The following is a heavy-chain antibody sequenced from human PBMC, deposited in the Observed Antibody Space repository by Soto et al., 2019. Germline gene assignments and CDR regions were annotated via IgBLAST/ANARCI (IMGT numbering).Heavy chain of an antibody. D-gene: IGHD6-19*01. J-gene: IGHJ6*03. CDR3: ARVKEQWLVIDYYYMDV. V-gene: IGHV3-7*01. CDR1: GFTFSSYW. Sequence: EVQLVESGGGLVQPGGSLRLSCAASGFTFSSYWMSWVRLAPGKGLEWVANIKQDGSEKYYVDSVKGRFIISRDNAKNSLYLQMNSLRAEDTAVYYCARVKEQWLVIDYYYMDVWGKGTTVTVSS. CDR2: IKQDGSEK.